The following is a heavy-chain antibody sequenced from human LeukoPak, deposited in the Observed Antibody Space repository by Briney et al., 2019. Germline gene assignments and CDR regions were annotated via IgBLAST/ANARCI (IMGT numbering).Heavy chain of an antibody. Sequence: GESLKIFCKGSGYSFTNYWIGWVRQMPGKALEWMGIIYPGDSDTSYDPSFQGQVAISADKSITTAYPQWSSLKASDTAMYYCARRPKYKSGCHFDYWGQRTLVTVSS. CDR3: ARRPKYKSGCHFDY. V-gene: IGHV5-51*01. CDR1: GYSFTNYW. J-gene: IGHJ4*02. D-gene: IGHD3-22*01. CDR2: IYPGDSDT.